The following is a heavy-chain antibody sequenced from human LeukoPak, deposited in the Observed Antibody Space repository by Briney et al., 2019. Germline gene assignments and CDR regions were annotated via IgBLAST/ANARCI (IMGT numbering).Heavy chain of an antibody. J-gene: IGHJ4*02. CDR1: GFTFGDYA. CDR2: IRSKAYGGTT. Sequence: GRSLRLSCTASGFTFGDYAMSWVRQAPGKGLEWVGFIRSKAYGGTTEYAASVKGRFTISRDDSKSIAYLQMNSLKTEDTAVYYCTRDFVVVPAAIDLFEYWGQGTLVTVSS. D-gene: IGHD2-2*01. V-gene: IGHV3-49*04. CDR3: TRDFVVVPAAIDLFEY.